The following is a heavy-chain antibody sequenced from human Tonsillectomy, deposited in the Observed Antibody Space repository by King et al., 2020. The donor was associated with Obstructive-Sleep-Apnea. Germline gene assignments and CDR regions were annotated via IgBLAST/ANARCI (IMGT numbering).Heavy chain of an antibody. D-gene: IGHD3-10*01. V-gene: IGHV3-9*01. CDR1: GFTYDDCA. CDR2: IVWNSGSI. Sequence: VQLVESGGGLVQPGRSLRLSCAASGFTYDDCALHRDRQAPGKSLQWVSGIVWNSGSIGYAVSVKGPFTISRDNAKNSLYLQMNSLRAEDTALYYCAKGAPPLLWFGERYYFDYWGQGTLVTVSS. CDR3: AKGAPPLLWFGERYYFDY. J-gene: IGHJ4*02.